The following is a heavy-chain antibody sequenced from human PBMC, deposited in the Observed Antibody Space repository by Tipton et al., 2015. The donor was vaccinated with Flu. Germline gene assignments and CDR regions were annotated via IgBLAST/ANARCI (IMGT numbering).Heavy chain of an antibody. Sequence: SLRLSCAASGFTFSSYAMSWVRQAPGKGLEWVPAISGSGGSTYYADSVKGRFTISRDNSKNTLYLQMNSLRAEDTAVYYCAKDLDVYGGMFDYWGQGTLVTVSS. CDR1: GFTFSSYA. CDR2: ISGSGGST. V-gene: IGHV3-23*01. D-gene: IGHD3-10*02. J-gene: IGHJ4*02. CDR3: AKDLDVYGGMFDY.